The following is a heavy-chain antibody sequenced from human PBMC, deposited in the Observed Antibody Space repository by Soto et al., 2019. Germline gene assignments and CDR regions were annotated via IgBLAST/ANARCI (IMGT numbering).Heavy chain of an antibody. J-gene: IGHJ6*02. Sequence: PSETLSLTYAGYGGFSSGCYWSWSRQPPGKGLEWIGEINHSGSTNYNPSLKSRVTISVDTSKNQFSLKLSSVTAADTAVYYCARGHTYYDILTGYRGPRYYYGMDVWGQGTTVT. V-gene: IGHV4-34*01. D-gene: IGHD3-9*01. CDR3: ARGHTYYDILTGYRGPRYYYGMDV. CDR1: GGFSSGCY. CDR2: INHSGST.